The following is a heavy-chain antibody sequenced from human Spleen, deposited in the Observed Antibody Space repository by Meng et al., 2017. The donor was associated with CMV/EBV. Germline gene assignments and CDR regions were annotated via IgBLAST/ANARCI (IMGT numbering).Heavy chain of an antibody. CDR1: GYTFTGYY. J-gene: IGHJ5*02. CDR2: INPNSGGT. Sequence: KASGYTFTGYYMHWGRQAPGQGLEWMGWINPNSGGTNYAQKFQGRVTMTRDTSISTAYMELSRLRSDDTAVYYCARIHRTGTNRWFDPWGQGTLVTVSS. D-gene: IGHD1-7*01. V-gene: IGHV1-2*02. CDR3: ARIHRTGTNRWFDP.